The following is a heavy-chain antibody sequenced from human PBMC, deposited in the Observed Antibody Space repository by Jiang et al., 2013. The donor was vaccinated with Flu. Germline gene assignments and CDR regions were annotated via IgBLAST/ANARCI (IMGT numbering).Heavy chain of an antibody. CDR3: AKLTDYFDSSGNFDY. CDR2: ISGGGDST. D-gene: IGHD3-22*01. Sequence: AASGFTFSSYAMSWVRQAPGKGLEWVSAISGGGDSTYYAHSVKGRFTISRVNSKNTLYLQMNSLRAEDTAVYYCAKLTDYFDSSGNFDYWGQGTLVTVSS. CDR1: GFTFSSYA. V-gene: IGHV3-23*01. J-gene: IGHJ4*02.